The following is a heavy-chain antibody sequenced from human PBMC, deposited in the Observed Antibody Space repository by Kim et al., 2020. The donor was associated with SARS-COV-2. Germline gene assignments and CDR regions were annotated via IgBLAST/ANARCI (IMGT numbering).Heavy chain of an antibody. Sequence: GGSLRLSCEPSGFSFSDYEMNWVRQAPGKGLEWVSYISSSATTIYYADSVKGRFTISRDNAKEALYLQMDSLRAEDTAIYYCARAPYFYGPTRFYSYGLDVGGQGTAVTVSS. CDR2: ISSSATTI. V-gene: IGHV3-48*03. CDR1: GFSFSDYE. J-gene: IGHJ6*02. CDR3: ARAPYFYGPTRFYSYGLDV. D-gene: IGHD3-10*01.